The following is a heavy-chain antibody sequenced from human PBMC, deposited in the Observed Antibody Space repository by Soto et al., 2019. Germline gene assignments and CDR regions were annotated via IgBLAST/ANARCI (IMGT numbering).Heavy chain of an antibody. Sequence: PGESLKISCKGSGYSFTSYWISWVRQMPGKGLEWMGRIDPSDSYTNYSPSFQGHVTISADKSISTAYLQWSSLKASDTAMYYCQRIAKTFYYYGMDVWGQGTTVTVSS. J-gene: IGHJ6*02. CDR1: GYSFTSYW. D-gene: IGHD6-13*01. CDR2: IDPSDSYT. V-gene: IGHV5-10-1*01. CDR3: QRIAKTFYYYGMDV.